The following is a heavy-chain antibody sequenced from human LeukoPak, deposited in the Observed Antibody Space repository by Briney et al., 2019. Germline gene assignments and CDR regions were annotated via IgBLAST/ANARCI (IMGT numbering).Heavy chain of an antibody. CDR3: ARVYYYDSSGYYFLAISRNFDY. Sequence: SETLSLTCAVYGGSFSGYYWSWIRQPPGKGLEWIGEINHSGSTNYNPSLKSRVTISLDTSKNQFSLKLSSVTAADTAVYYCARVYYYDSSGYYFLAISRNFDYWGQGTLVTVSS. D-gene: IGHD3-22*01. V-gene: IGHV4-34*01. J-gene: IGHJ4*02. CDR1: GGSFSGYY. CDR2: INHSGST.